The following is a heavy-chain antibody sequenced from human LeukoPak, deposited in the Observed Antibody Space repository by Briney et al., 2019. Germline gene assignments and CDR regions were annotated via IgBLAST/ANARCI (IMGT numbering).Heavy chain of an antibody. CDR1: GGSISSHY. V-gene: IGHV4-59*11. CDR2: IYYSGST. J-gene: IGHJ4*02. CDR3: ARSRFDFWSGYYEY. Sequence: SETLSLTCTVSGGSISSHYWSWIRQPPGKGLEWIGYIYYSGSTNYNPSLKSRVTILVDTSKNQFSLKLSSVTAADTAVYYCARSRFDFWSGYYEYWGQGTLVTVSS. D-gene: IGHD3-3*01.